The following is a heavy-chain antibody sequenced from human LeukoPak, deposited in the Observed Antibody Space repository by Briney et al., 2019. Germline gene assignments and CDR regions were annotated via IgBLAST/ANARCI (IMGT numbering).Heavy chain of an antibody. CDR3: ARQADYGDYV. CDR1: GFTFSSYE. D-gene: IGHD4-17*01. J-gene: IGHJ4*02. Sequence: GGSLRLSCAASGFTFSSYEMNWVRQAPGKGLEWVSYISSSGSTIYYADSVKGRFTISRDKAKNSLYLQMNSLRAEDTAVYYCARQADYGDYVWGQGTLVTVSS. CDR2: ISSSGSTI. V-gene: IGHV3-48*03.